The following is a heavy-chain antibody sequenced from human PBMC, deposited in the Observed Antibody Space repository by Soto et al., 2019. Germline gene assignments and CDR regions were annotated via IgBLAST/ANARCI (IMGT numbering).Heavy chain of an antibody. CDR1: GFTLSDYY. J-gene: IGHJ6*03. Sequence: EVQVVESGGGLVQPGGSLRLSCGTSGFTLSDYYVDWVRQAPGKGLEWVGRSTNKRNGYIINYAASVRGRFTISRDDSKRSVCLQMNSLKSEDTAVYYCVREQWYYIDVWGKGTTVNVSS. CDR2: STNKRNGYII. D-gene: IGHD6-19*01. CDR3: VREQWYYIDV. V-gene: IGHV3-72*01.